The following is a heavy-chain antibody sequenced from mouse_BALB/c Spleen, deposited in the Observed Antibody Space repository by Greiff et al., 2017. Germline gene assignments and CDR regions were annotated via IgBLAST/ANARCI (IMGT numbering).Heavy chain of an antibody. D-gene: IGHD3-1*01. J-gene: IGHJ4*01. CDR1: GFSLTGYG. CDR3: AREGARATSAMDY. CDR2: IWGDGST. V-gene: IGHV2-6-7*01. Sequence: VQLVESGPGLVAPSQSLSITCTVSGFSLTGYGVNWVRQPPGKGLEWLGMIWGDGSTDYNSALKSRLSISKDNSKSQVFLKMNSLQTDDTARYYCAREGARATSAMDYWGQGTSVTVSS.